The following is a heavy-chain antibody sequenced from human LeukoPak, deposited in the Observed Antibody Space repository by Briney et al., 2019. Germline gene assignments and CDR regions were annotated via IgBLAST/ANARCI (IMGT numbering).Heavy chain of an antibody. CDR3: ARPGLYCSGGSCYPFEN. J-gene: IGHJ4*02. CDR2: ISTSGSTI. CDR1: GFTFSSYS. D-gene: IGHD2-15*01. V-gene: IGHV3-48*04. Sequence: GGSLRLSCAASGFTFSSYSMNWVRQAPGKGLEWVSYISTSGSTIYYADSVKGRFTISRDNAKNSLYLQMNSLRVEDTAVYYCARPGLYCSGGSCYPFENWGQGTLVTVSS.